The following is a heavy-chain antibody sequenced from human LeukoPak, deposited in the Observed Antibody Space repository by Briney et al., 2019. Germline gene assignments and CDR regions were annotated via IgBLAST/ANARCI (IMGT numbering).Heavy chain of an antibody. Sequence: ASVKVSCKASGYTFTGYYMHWVRQAPGQGLEWMGWINPYSGGTNYAQKFQGRVTMTRDTSISTAYMELSRLRSDDTAVYYCAREGDNIVVVVAATLLLDYWGQGTLVTVSS. V-gene: IGHV1-2*02. J-gene: IGHJ4*02. CDR3: AREGDNIVVVVAATLLLDY. CDR2: INPYSGGT. CDR1: GYTFTGYY. D-gene: IGHD2-15*01.